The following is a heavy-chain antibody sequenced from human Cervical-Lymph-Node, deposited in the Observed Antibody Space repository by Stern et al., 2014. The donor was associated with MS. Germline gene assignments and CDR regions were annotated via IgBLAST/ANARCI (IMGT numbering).Heavy chain of an antibody. V-gene: IGHV2-70*01. D-gene: IGHD6-6*01. J-gene: IGHJ6*02. Sequence: QITLKESGPALVKPTQTLTLTCNFSGFSLSTSGMCVSWIRQPPGKALEARAILGWDDDKYYSTSLKTRLTIPKATSKNQVVLTKTNMDPVDTATYYCARILGPGGSSGLYYYGMDVWGQGTTVTVSS. CDR2: LGWDDDK. CDR3: ARILGPGGSSGLYYYGMDV. CDR1: GFSLSTSGMC.